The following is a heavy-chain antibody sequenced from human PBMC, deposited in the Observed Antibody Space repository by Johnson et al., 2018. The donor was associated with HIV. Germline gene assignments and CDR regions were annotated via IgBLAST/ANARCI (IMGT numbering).Heavy chain of an antibody. CDR1: GFTLSSYG. CDR3: ARDPGYSAFDI. D-gene: IGHD1-1*01. Sequence: QVLLVESGGGVVQPGGSLRLSCAAPGFTLSSYGMHWVRQAPGKGLEWVAFIRYDGNNKYYADSVKGRFTISRDNSKNTLYLQMNNLRAEDTAIYYCARDPGYSAFDIWGQGTVVTVSS. J-gene: IGHJ3*02. V-gene: IGHV3-30*02. CDR2: IRYDGNNK.